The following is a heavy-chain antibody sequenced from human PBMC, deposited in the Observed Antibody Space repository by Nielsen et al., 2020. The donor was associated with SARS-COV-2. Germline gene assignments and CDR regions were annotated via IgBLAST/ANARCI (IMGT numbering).Heavy chain of an antibody. J-gene: IGHJ3*02. CDR3: ARGGGQWLPERVENAFDI. CDR2: MNPNSGNT. D-gene: IGHD6-19*01. V-gene: IGHV1-8*01. CDR1: GYTFTSYD. Sequence: ASVKVSCKASGYTFTSYDINWVRQATGQGLEWMGWMNPNSGNTGYAQKFQGRVTMTRNTSISTAYMELSSLRSEDTAVYYCARGGGQWLPERVENAFDIWGQGTMVTVSS.